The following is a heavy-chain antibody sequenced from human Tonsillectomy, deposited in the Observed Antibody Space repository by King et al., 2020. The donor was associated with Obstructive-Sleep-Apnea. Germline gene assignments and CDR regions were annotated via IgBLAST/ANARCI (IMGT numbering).Heavy chain of an antibody. CDR3: AGEGPYFYDSSGYYYVP. CDR1: GGSISSSSYY. Sequence: QLQESGPGLVKPSETLSLTCTVSGGSISSSSYYWGWIRQPPGKGLEWIGSIYYSGSTYYNPSLKNRFTISVDTAKNQFSLKLSSLTAADTAVYYCAGEGPYFYDSSGYYYVPWGQGTLVTVSS. V-gene: IGHV4-39*07. CDR2: IYYSGST. D-gene: IGHD3-22*01. J-gene: IGHJ5*02.